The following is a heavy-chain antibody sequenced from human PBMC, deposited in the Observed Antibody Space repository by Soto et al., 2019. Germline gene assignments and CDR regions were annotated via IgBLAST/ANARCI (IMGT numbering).Heavy chain of an antibody. J-gene: IGHJ6*02. D-gene: IGHD6-6*01. CDR3: ARGGADSSSSSDYDYGMDV. CDR1: GFTFSSYA. CDR2: ISYDGSNK. Sequence: HGGSLRLPCAASGFTFSSYAMHWVRQAPGKGLEWVAVISYDGSNKDYADTVRGRFTISRDNSKNTLYLQMNSLSAEDTAVYYCARGGADSSSSSDYDYGMDVWGQGPTVTV. V-gene: IGHV3-30-3*01.